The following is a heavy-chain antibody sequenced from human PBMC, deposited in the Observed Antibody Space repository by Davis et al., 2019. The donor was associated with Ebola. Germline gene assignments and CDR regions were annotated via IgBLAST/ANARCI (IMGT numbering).Heavy chain of an antibody. CDR2: IWYDGSNK. J-gene: IGHJ6*03. V-gene: IGHV3-33*01. Sequence: PGGSLRLSCAASGFTFSSYGMHWVRQAPGKGLEWVAVIWYDGSNKYYTDSVKGRFTISRDNSKNTLYLQMNSLRAEDAAVYYCARVWRYYYNYMDVWGKGTTVTVSS. CDR1: GFTFSSYG. CDR3: ARVWRYYYNYMDV. D-gene: IGHD3-10*01.